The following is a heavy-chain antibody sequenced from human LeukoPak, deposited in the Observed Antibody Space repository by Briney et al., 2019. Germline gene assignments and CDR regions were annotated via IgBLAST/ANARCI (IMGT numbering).Heavy chain of an antibody. CDR1: GFTFSSYW. CDR2: INSDGSST. CDR3: ARGSGDDFWSGYSGLGLDYYYYGMDV. D-gene: IGHD3-3*01. J-gene: IGHJ6*02. Sequence: GGPLRLSCAASGFTFSSYWMHWVRQAPGKGLVWVSRINSDGSSTSYADSVKGRFTISRDNAKNTLYLQMNSLRAEDTAVYYCARGSGDDFWSGYSGLGLDYYYYGMDVWGQGTTVTVPS. V-gene: IGHV3-74*01.